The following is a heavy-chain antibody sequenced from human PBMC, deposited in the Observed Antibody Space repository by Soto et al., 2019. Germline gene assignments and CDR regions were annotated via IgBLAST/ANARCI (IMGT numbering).Heavy chain of an antibody. CDR2: IYYSGST. CDR3: ARLYGSCFDY. J-gene: IGHJ4*02. CDR1: GGSISSYY. D-gene: IGHD3-10*01. V-gene: IGHV4-59*08. Sequence: SETLSLTCTVSGGSISSYYWSWIRQPPGKGLEWIGYIYYSGSTNYNPSLKSRVTISVDTSKNQFSLKLSSVTAADTAVYYCARLYGSCFDYWGQGTLVTVSS.